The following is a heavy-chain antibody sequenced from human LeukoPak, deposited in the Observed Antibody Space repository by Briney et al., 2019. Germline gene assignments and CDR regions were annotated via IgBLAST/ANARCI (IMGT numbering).Heavy chain of an antibody. Sequence: GGSLRLSCAASGFTFSSYGMSWVRQAPGKGLEWVSAISGSGGSTYYADSVKGRFTISRDNSKNTLYLQMNSLRAEDTAVYYCAKNKEAYDFSLYFDYWGQGTLVTVSS. D-gene: IGHD3-3*01. CDR1: GFTFSSYG. CDR3: AKNKEAYDFSLYFDY. V-gene: IGHV3-23*01. CDR2: ISGSGGST. J-gene: IGHJ4*02.